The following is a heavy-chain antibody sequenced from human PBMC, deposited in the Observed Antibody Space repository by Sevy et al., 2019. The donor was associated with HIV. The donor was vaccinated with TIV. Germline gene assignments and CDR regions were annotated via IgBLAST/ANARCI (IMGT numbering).Heavy chain of an antibody. CDR3: DRGPLSVADY. CDR1: GFTFSSYA. CDR2: ISYDGGNK. Sequence: GGSLRLSCAASGFTFSSYAMHWVRQAPGKGLEWVAVISYDGGNKYYADSVKGRFTISRDNSKNTLYLQMNSLRAEDTAVYYCDRGPLSVADYWGQGTLVTVSS. V-gene: IGHV3-30-3*01. D-gene: IGHD3-10*01. J-gene: IGHJ4*02.